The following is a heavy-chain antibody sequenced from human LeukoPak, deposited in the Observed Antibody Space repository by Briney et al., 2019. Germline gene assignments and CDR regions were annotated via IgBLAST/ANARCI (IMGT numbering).Heavy chain of an antibody. CDR3: AELGITMIGGV. D-gene: IGHD3-10*02. CDR1: GFTFSSYW. CDR2: IKHDGSEK. V-gene: IGHV3-7*01. J-gene: IGHJ6*04. Sequence: GGSLRLSCAASGFTFSSYWMSWVRQAPGKGLEWVANIKHDGSEKYYVDSVKGRFTISRDNAKDSLYLQMNSLRAEDTAVYYCAELGITMIGGVWGKGTTVTISS.